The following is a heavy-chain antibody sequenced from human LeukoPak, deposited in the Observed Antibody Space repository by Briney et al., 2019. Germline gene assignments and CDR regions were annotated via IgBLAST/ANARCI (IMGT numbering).Heavy chain of an antibody. J-gene: IGHJ3*02. CDR1: GGTFSSYA. CDR3: ASWDFWSGYDAFDI. CDR2: IIPIFGTA. D-gene: IGHD3-3*01. V-gene: IGHV1-69*05. Sequence: SVKVSCKASGGTFSSYAISWVRQAPGQGLEWMGGIIPIFGTANYAQKFQGRVTITTDESTSTAYMELSSLRSEGTAVYYCASWDFWSGYDAFDIWGQGTMVTVSS.